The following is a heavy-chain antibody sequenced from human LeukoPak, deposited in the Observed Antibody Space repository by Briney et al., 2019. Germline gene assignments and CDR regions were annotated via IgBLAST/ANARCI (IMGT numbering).Heavy chain of an antibody. Sequence: SETLSLTCTVSGGSISSSSYYWGWIRQPPGKGLEWIGSIYYSGSTYYNPSLKSRVTISVDTSKNQFSLKLSSVTAADTAVYYCARVVSTYSGYVNWFDPWGQGTLVTVSS. CDR1: GGSISSSSYY. CDR3: ARVVSTYSGYVNWFDP. D-gene: IGHD5-12*01. V-gene: IGHV4-39*07. CDR2: IYYSGST. J-gene: IGHJ5*02.